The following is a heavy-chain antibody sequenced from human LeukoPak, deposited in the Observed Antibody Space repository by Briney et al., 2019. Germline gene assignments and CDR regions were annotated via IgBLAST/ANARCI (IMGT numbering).Heavy chain of an antibody. CDR3: ARWIHDSAAWRLDY. J-gene: IGHJ4*02. V-gene: IGHV3-7*04. D-gene: IGHD3-22*01. Sequence: GGSLRLSCAASGFTFSNYYMSWVRHAPGKGLEWVANIRQDASAVFQVDSLKGRFTVSRDNTKNSLYLQMSSLRVEDTAVYYCARWIHDSAAWRLDYWGRGALVTVSS. CDR2: IRQDASAV. CDR1: GFTFSNYY.